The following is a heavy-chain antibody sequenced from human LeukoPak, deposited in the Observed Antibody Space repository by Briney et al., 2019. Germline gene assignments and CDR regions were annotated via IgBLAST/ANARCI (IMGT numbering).Heavy chain of an antibody. Sequence: GGSLRLSCAASGFTFSSYAMSWVRQAPGKGLEWVSAISGSGGSTYYADSVKGRFTISRDNSKNTLYLQMNSLRAEDTAVYYCAKEGRYCSGGSCFHDAFDIWGQGTMVTVSS. CDR3: AKEGRYCSGGSCFHDAFDI. J-gene: IGHJ3*02. V-gene: IGHV3-23*01. CDR1: GFTFSSYA. CDR2: ISGSGGST. D-gene: IGHD2-15*01.